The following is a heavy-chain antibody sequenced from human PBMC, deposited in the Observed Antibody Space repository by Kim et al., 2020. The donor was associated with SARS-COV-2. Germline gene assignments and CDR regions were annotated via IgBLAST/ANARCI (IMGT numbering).Heavy chain of an antibody. J-gene: IGHJ4*02. D-gene: IGHD4-17*01. CDR3: ARGGTPYGDYEDY. V-gene: IGHV3-20*03. Sequence: YADSVKSRFTISRDNAKNSLYLQMNSLRAEDTALYYCARGGTPYGDYEDYWGQGTLVTVSS.